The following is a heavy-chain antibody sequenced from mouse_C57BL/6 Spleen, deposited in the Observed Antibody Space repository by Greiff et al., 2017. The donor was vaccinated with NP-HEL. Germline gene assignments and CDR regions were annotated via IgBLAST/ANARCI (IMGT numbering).Heavy chain of an antibody. CDR1: GYTFTTYP. D-gene: IGHD1-1*01. J-gene: IGHJ3*01. Sequence: QVQLKESGAELVKPGASVKMSCKASGYTFTTYPIEWMKQNHGKSLEWIGNFHPYNDDTKYNEKFKGKATLTADKSSSTAYMQLSSLTSEDSAVYFCAREDYGSSGAWFAYWGQGTLVTVSA. V-gene: IGHV1-47*01. CDR3: AREDYGSSGAWFAY. CDR2: FHPYNDDT.